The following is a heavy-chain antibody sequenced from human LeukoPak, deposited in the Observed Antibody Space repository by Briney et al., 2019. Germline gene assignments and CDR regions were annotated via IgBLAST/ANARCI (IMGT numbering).Heavy chain of an antibody. CDR2: INPKSGGT. CDR3: ARATAENGY. CDR1: VYTFTVYY. V-gene: IGHV1-2*02. Sequence: ASVTVSFKASVYTFTVYYMHWVRQAPGQGLEWMGWINPKSGGTNYAQKFHGRVTITRDTSISTAYMELSRLRSDDTAVYYCARATAENGYWGQEPLVTVSS. J-gene: IGHJ4*02. D-gene: IGHD2-8*01.